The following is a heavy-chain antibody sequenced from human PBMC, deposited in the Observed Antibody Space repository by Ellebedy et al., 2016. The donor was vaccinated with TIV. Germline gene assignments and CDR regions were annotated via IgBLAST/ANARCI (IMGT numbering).Heavy chain of an antibody. CDR3: AKEKSPWMQLQELGD. CDR2: ISYEGSHK. J-gene: IGHJ4*02. V-gene: IGHV3-30*04. Sequence: PGGSLRLSCVASGYTFNNHAMHWVRQAPGKGLEWVALISYEGSHKYYADSVKGRFTISRDNSMNTLYLQMNSLRAEDTAFYYCAKEKSPWMQLQELGDWGQGTLVTVSS. CDR1: GYTFNNHA. D-gene: IGHD2-15*01.